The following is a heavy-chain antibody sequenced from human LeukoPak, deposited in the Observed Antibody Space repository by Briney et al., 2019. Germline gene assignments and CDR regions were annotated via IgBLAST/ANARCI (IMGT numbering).Heavy chain of an antibody. CDR1: GFTLHDYG. J-gene: IGHJ6*02. Sequence: GGSLRLSCAASGFTLHDYGMSWARHAPGKGLEWVSGIHWNGGSTLYADSVKGRFTISRDNPKNSLYLQMNSLRAEDTALYHCARDGSGSYYLSYYGMDVWGQGTTVTVSS. V-gene: IGHV3-20*01. D-gene: IGHD3-10*01. CDR2: IHWNGGST. CDR3: ARDGSGSYYLSYYGMDV.